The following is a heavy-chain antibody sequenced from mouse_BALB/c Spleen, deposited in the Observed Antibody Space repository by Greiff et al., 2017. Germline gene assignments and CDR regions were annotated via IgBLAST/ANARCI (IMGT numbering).Heavy chain of an antibody. CDR2: IYPGNSDT. CDR3: TRDYGSSYPSFAY. V-gene: IGHV1-5*01. Sequence: VQLQQSGTVLARPGASVKMSCKASGYSFTSYWMHWVKQRPGQGLEWIGAIYPGNSDTSYNQKFKGKAKLTAVTSASTAYMELSSLTNEDSAVYYCTRDYGSSYPSFAYWGQGTLVTVSA. D-gene: IGHD1-1*01. J-gene: IGHJ3*01. CDR1: GYSFTSYW.